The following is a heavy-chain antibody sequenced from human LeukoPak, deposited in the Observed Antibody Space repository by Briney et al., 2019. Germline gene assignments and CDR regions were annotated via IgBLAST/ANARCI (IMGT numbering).Heavy chain of an antibody. CDR1: GFTFSSYG. Sequence: GGPLRLSCAASGFTFSSYGMHWVRQPPGKGLEWVAVISYDGSDKYYADSVKRRFTISRDNAKNTLYLQMNSLRPEDTAVYYCAKAGGHCSGGSCYSVPYWGQGTLVTVSS. V-gene: IGHV3-30*18. CDR3: AKAGGHCSGGSCYSVPY. D-gene: IGHD2-15*01. CDR2: ISYDGSDK. J-gene: IGHJ4*02.